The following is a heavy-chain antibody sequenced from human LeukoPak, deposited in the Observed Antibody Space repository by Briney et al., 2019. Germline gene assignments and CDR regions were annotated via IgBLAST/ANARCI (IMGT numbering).Heavy chain of an antibody. CDR2: ISGSSIYI. V-gene: IGHV3-21*01. Sequence: GGSLRLSCAATGFTFSTYSMNWVRQAPGKGLEWVSSISGSSIYIYYADSVKGRFTISRDNAKNSLYLQMNSLRAEDTAVYYCARDPPYYDSSGYYYDYWGQGTLVTVSS. J-gene: IGHJ4*02. D-gene: IGHD3-22*01. CDR3: ARDPPYYDSSGYYYDY. CDR1: GFTFSTYS.